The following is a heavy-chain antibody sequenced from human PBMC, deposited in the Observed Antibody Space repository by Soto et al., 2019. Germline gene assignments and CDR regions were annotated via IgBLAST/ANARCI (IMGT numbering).Heavy chain of an antibody. CDR3: ARELLNYDYVWGSYRPDAFDI. Sequence: PGGSLRLSCAASGFTLSDYYMSWIRQAPGKGLEWVSYISSSGSTIYYADSVKGRFTISRDNAKNSLYLQMNSLRAEDTAVYYCARELLNYDYVWGSYRPDAFDIWGQGTMVTVSS. CDR1: GFTLSDYY. CDR2: ISSSGSTI. V-gene: IGHV3-11*01. J-gene: IGHJ3*02. D-gene: IGHD3-16*02.